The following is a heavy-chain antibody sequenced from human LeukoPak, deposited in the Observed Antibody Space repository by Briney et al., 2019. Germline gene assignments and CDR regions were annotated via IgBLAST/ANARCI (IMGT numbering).Heavy chain of an antibody. CDR1: GFTFSSYA. Sequence: GSLRLSCAASGFTFSSYAMHWVRQAPGKGLEWVAVISYDGSNKYYADSVKGRFTISRDNAKNSLYLQMNSLRAEDTAVYYCARDPYPRSSSSSGWFDPWGQGTLVTVSS. J-gene: IGHJ5*02. V-gene: IGHV3-30*04. D-gene: IGHD6-6*01. CDR2: ISYDGSNK. CDR3: ARDPYPRSSSSSGWFDP.